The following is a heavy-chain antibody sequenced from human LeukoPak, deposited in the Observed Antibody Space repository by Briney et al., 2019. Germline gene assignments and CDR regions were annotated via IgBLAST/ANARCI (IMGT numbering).Heavy chain of an antibody. J-gene: IGHJ5*02. Sequence: SETLSLTCTVSGGSVSSYYWSWIRQPPGKGLEWIGYIYYSGSTNYNPSLKSRVTISVDTSKNQFSLKLSSVTAADTAVYYCARASLRIQPNYNWFDPWGQGTLVTVSS. CDR1: GGSVSSYY. CDR2: IYYSGST. V-gene: IGHV4-59*02. D-gene: IGHD1-14*01. CDR3: ARASLRIQPNYNWFDP.